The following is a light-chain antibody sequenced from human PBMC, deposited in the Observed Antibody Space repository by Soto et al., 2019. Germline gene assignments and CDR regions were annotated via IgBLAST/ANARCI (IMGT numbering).Light chain of an antibody. CDR3: QHYNSYSEA. V-gene: IGKV3D-15*01. CDR2: GVS. CDR1: QSITSTY. J-gene: IGKJ1*01. Sequence: EIVMTQSPATLSVSPGERATLSCRASQSITSTYLAWYQQKPGQAPRPLIYGVSSRATDIPDRFSGSGSGTEFTLTISSLQPDDFATYYCQHYNSYSEAFGQGTKVDIK.